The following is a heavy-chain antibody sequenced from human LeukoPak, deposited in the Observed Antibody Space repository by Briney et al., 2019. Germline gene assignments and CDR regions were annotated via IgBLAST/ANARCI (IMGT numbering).Heavy chain of an antibody. CDR2: IYYSGST. V-gene: IGHV4-59*12. J-gene: IGHJ4*02. CDR1: GGSISSYY. D-gene: IGHD4-23*01. Sequence: PSETLSLACTVSGGSISSYYWSWIRQPPGKGLEWIGYIYYSGSTNYNPSLKSRVTISVDKSKNQLSLKLSSVTAADTAVYYCARVEDYGGVDYWGQGTLVTVSS. CDR3: ARVEDYGGVDY.